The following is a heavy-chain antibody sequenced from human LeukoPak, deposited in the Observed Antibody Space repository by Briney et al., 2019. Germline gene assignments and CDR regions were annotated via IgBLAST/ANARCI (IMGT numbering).Heavy chain of an antibody. Sequence: GGSLRLSCAASGFTFSSYAMSWVRQAPGKGLEWVSAISGSGGSTYYADSVKGRFTISRDNSKNTLYLQMNSLRAEDTAVYYCAKEGYCSSTSCYEGDAFDIWGQGTMVTVSS. CDR3: AKEGYCSSTSCYEGDAFDI. CDR1: GFTFSSYA. D-gene: IGHD2-2*01. J-gene: IGHJ3*02. V-gene: IGHV3-23*01. CDR2: ISGSGGST.